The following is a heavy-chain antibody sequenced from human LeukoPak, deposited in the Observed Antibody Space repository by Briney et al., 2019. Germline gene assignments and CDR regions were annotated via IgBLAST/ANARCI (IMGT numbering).Heavy chain of an antibody. CDR1: GGTFSSYA. V-gene: IGHV1-69*13. J-gene: IGHJ6*02. D-gene: IGHD4-17*01. Sequence: ASVKVSCKASGGTFSSYAISWVRQAPGQGLEWMGGTIPIFGTANYAQKFQGRVTITADESTSTAYMELSSLRSEDTAVYYCARVGGATVTTSHYYYGMDVWGQGTTVTVSS. CDR3: ARVGGATVTTSHYYYGMDV. CDR2: TIPIFGTA.